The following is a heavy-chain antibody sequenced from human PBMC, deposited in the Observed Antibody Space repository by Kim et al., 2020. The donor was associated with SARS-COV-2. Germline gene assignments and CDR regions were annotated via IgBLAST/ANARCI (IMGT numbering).Heavy chain of an antibody. D-gene: IGHD1-1*01. V-gene: IGHV3-21*01. Sequence: GGSLRLSCAASGFNLSDYDMNWVRQAPGKGLEWVSLISITSSFIYYTDSVKGRFSISRDNAKNSLYLQMTSLRAEDTGVYYCTNQVLVNWNYFYMDVWGKGATVTVSS. CDR2: ISITSSFI. CDR1: GFNLSDYD. J-gene: IGHJ6*03. CDR3: TNQVLVNWNYFYMDV.